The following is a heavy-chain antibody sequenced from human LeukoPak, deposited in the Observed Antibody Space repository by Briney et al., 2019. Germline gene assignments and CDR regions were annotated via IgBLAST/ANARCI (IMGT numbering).Heavy chain of an antibody. CDR3: ARDPKGGVGPSGSYGI. V-gene: IGHV3-66*01. CDR2: IYYGGST. D-gene: IGHD1-26*01. J-gene: IGHJ3*02. CDR1: GFTVSSNF. Sequence: PGGSLRLSCAASGFTVSSNFMSWVRQAPGKGLEWVSVIYYGGSTDYADSVKGRFTISRDNSKNTLYLQMNSLRVEDTAVYYCARDPKGGVGPSGSYGIWGQGTMVTVSS.